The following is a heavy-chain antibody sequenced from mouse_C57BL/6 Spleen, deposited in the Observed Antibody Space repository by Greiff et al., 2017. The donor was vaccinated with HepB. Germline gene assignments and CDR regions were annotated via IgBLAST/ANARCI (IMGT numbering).Heavy chain of an antibody. CDR2: IYPGDGDT. CDR3: ASITTVVANYAMDY. D-gene: IGHD1-1*01. Sequence: QVQLQQSGPELVKPGASVKISCKASGYAFSSSWMNWVKQRPGKGLEWIGRIYPGDGDTNYNGKFKGKATLTADKSSSTAYMQLSSLTSEDSAVYFCASITTVVANYAMDYWGQGTSVTVSS. V-gene: IGHV1-82*01. J-gene: IGHJ4*01. CDR1: GYAFSSSW.